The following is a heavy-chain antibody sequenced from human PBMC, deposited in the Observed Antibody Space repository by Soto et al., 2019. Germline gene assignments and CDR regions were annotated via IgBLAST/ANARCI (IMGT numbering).Heavy chain of an antibody. CDR2: IWYDGSNK. CDR1: GFTFSRYG. D-gene: IGHD3-10*01. CDR3: ARDFKVTVVRGVIIMDRNYYYGMDV. V-gene: IGHV3-33*01. Sequence: QPGGSLRLSCAASGFTFSRYGMHWVRQAPGKGLGWVAVIWYDGSNKYYADSVKGLFTISRDNSKNTLYLQMNRLRAECTDVYYCARDFKVTVVRGVIIMDRNYYYGMDVWGQGSTCTVAS. J-gene: IGHJ6*02.